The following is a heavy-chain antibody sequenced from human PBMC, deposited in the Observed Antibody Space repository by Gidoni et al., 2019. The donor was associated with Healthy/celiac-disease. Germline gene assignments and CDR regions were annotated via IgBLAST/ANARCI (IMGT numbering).Heavy chain of an antibody. CDR3: ARGVSQGGYSYGLIVRFDP. J-gene: IGHJ5*02. D-gene: IGHD5-18*01. Sequence: QVQLQQWGAGLLKPSETLSLTCAVYCGSFSGYYWSWIRQPPGKGLEWIGEINHSGSTNYNPSLKSRVTISVDTSKNQFSLKLSSVTAADTAVYYCARGVSQGGYSYGLIVRFDPWGQGTLVTVSS. V-gene: IGHV4-34*01. CDR2: INHSGST. CDR1: CGSFSGYY.